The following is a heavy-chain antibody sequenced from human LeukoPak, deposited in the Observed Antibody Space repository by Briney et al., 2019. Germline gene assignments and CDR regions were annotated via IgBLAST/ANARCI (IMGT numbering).Heavy chain of an antibody. CDR3: ARGRGDPVFDY. CDR2: ISSSSSYI. V-gene: IGHV3-21*01. D-gene: IGHD3-10*01. Sequence: PGGSLRLSCAASGFTFSSYAMSWVRQAPGKGLEWVSSISSSSSYIYYADSVKGRFTISRDNAKNSLYLQMNSLRAEDTAVYYCARGRGDPVFDYWGQGTLVTVSS. CDR1: GFTFSSYA. J-gene: IGHJ4*02.